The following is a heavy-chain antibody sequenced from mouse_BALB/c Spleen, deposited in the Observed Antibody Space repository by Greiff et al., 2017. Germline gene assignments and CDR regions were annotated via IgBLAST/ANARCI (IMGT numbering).Heavy chain of an antibody. CDR3: ARKDYGYWYFDV. V-gene: IGHV1S29*02. CDR1: GYTFTDYN. Sequence: VQLVESGPELVKPGASVKISCKASGYTFTDYNMHWVKQSHGKSLEWIGYIYPYNGGTGYNQKFKSKATLTVDNSSSTAYMELRSLTSEDSAVYYCARKDYGYWYFDVWGAGTTVTVSS. J-gene: IGHJ1*01. CDR2: IYPYNGGT. D-gene: IGHD1-1*01.